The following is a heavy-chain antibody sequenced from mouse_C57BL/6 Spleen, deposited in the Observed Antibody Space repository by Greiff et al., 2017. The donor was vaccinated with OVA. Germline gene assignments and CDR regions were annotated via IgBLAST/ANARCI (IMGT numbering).Heavy chain of an antibody. V-gene: IGHV1-15*01. CDR1: GYTFTDYE. Sequence: VQLQQSGAELVRPGASVTLSCKASGYTFTDYEMHWVKQTPVHGLEWIGAIDPETGGTAYNQKFKGKAILTADKSSSTAYMELRSLTSEDSAVYYCTRSYPYGGGYAMDYWGQGTSVTVSS. CDR3: TRSYPYGGGYAMDY. D-gene: IGHD1-2*01. CDR2: IDPETGGT. J-gene: IGHJ4*01.